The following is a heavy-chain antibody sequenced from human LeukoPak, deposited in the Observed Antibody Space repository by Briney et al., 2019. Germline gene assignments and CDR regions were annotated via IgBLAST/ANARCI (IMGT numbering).Heavy chain of an antibody. D-gene: IGHD6-19*01. J-gene: IGHJ4*02. CDR1: GYTFNTYA. CDR2: INAGNGNT. Sequence: ASVKVSCKASGYTFNTYAVHWVRQAPGQRLEWMGWINAGNGNTKYSQKFQGRVTITSDTSASTAYMELSSLRSEDTAVYYCARGAVAGGFDYWGQGTLVTVSS. V-gene: IGHV1-3*01. CDR3: ARGAVAGGFDY.